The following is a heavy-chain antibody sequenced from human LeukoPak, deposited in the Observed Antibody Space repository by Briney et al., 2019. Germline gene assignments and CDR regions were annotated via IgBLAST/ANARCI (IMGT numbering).Heavy chain of an antibody. CDR3: ARHEYSGSYYGLSWFDP. Sequence: SETLSLTCTVSGGSISSSGYYWRWIRQPPGKGLEWIASIYYSGSTYYNPSLKSRVTISVDTSKNQLSLQLSSLTAADTAVYYCARHEYSGSYYGLSWFDPWGQGTLVTVSS. D-gene: IGHD1-26*01. J-gene: IGHJ5*02. V-gene: IGHV4-39*01. CDR1: GGSISSSGYY. CDR2: IYYSGST.